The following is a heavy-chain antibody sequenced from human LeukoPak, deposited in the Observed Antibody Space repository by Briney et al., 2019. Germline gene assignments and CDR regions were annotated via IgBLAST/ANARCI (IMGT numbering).Heavy chain of an antibody. J-gene: IGHJ6*03. CDR2: IIPIFGTA. D-gene: IGHD3-16*01. CDR3: ARAGGGSDYYYYYYYMDV. V-gene: IGHV1-69*06. CDR1: GGTFSSYA. Sequence: SVKVSCKASGGTFSSYAIIWVRQAPGQGLEWMGGIIPIFGTANYAQKFQGRVTITADKSTSTAYMELSSLRSEDTAVYYCARAGGGSDYYYYYYYMDVWGKGTTVTVSS.